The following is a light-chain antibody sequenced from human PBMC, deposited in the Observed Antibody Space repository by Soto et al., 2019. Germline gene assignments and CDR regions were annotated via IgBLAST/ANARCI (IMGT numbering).Light chain of an antibody. CDR3: AAWDDSLRGYV. Sequence: QSVLTQPPSASGTPGQRATISCSGVSSNIGGNFVYWYQQLPGTAPKLLIYSSNQRPSGVPDRFSGSKSGTSASLAISGLRSEDEADYYCAAWDDSLRGYVFGAGTKLTVL. CDR1: SSNIGGNF. CDR2: SSN. V-gene: IGLV1-47*02. J-gene: IGLJ1*01.